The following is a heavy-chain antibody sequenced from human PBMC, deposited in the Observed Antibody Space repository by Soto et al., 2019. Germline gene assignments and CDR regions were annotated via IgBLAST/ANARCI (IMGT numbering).Heavy chain of an antibody. CDR3: ARYTGDRFDY. D-gene: IGHD2-21*02. CDR2: IGNTADTYAT. Sequence: GGSLRLSCAASGFSLSGSIMHWVRQASGQGLEWVGRIGNTADTYATVYAASVKGRFTISRDDSKNTAYLQMNSLRTEDTAMYFCARYTGDRFDYWGPGTLVTVSS. V-gene: IGHV3-73*01. J-gene: IGHJ4*02. CDR1: GFSLSGSI.